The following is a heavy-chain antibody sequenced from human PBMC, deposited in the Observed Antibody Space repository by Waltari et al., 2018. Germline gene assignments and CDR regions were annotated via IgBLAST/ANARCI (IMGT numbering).Heavy chain of an antibody. Sequence: QVQLQESGPGLVKPSETLSLTCAVSGYSISSGYYWGWIRQPPGKGLEWIGSIYHSGRTYYNPSLKSRVTISVDTSKNQFSLKLSSVTAADTAVYYCARTGKGGYFDYWGQGTLVTVSS. CDR2: IYHSGRT. D-gene: IGHD7-27*01. CDR3: ARTGKGGYFDY. V-gene: IGHV4-38-2*01. CDR1: GYSISSGYY. J-gene: IGHJ4*02.